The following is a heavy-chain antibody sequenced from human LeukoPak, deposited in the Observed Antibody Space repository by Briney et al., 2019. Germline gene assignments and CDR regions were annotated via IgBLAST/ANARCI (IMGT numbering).Heavy chain of an antibody. CDR1: GGSFSGYY. J-gene: IGHJ6*02. V-gene: IGHV4-34*01. CDR2: INHSGIT. Sequence: SETLSLTCAVYGGSFSGYYWSWIRQPPGKGLEWIGEINHSGITNYNPSLKSRVTISVDTSKNQFSLKLSSVTAADTAVYYCATAQYYDIFSYYYYYGMDAWGQGTTVTVPS. D-gene: IGHD3-9*01. CDR3: ATAQYYDIFSYYYYYGMDA.